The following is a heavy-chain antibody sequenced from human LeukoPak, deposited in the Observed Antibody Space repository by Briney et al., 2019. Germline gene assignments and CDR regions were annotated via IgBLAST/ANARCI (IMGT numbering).Heavy chain of an antibody. Sequence: ASVKVSCKASGYTFTSYYMHWVRQTPGQGLEWMGIINPSGGSASYAQKFQGRATKTRDTSTSTVSMELSSLISEDTAVYYCARGGWLLPDWDFDYWGQGTLVTVSS. CDR3: ARGGWLLPDWDFDY. V-gene: IGHV1-46*03. CDR2: INPSGGSA. CDR1: GYTFTSYY. J-gene: IGHJ4*02. D-gene: IGHD3-22*01.